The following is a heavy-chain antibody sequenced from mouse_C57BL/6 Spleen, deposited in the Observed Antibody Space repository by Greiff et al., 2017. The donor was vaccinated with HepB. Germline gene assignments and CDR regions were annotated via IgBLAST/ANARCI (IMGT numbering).Heavy chain of an antibody. CDR2: IYPGSGST. D-gene: IGHD4-1*01. J-gene: IGHJ2*01. V-gene: IGHV1-55*01. Sequence: QVQLQQPGAELVKPGASVKMSCKASGYTFTSYWITWVKQRPGQGLEWIGDIYPGSGSTNYNEKFKSKAKLTVDTSASTANMQLISLTSEDSAVYYCARWGTGQYDFDYWGQGTTRTVSS. CDR1: GYTFTSYW. CDR3: ARWGTGQYDFDY.